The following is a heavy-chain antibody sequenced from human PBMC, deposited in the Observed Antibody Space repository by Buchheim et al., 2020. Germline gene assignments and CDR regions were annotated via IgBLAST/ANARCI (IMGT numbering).Heavy chain of an antibody. CDR3: AKWGRGVPFDY. CDR2: ISYDGSNK. J-gene: IGHJ4*02. CDR1: GFTFSSYG. D-gene: IGHD3-10*01. V-gene: IGHV3-30*18. Sequence: QVQLVESGGGVVQPGRSLRLSCAASGFTFSSYGMHWVRQAPGKGLEWVAVISYDGSNKYYADSVKGRFTISRDNSKNTLYLQMNSLRAEDTAVYYCAKWGRGVPFDYWGQGTL.